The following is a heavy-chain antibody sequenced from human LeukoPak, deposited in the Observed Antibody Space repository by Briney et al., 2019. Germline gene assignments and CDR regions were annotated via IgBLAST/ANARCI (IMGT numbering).Heavy chain of an antibody. J-gene: IGHJ4*02. CDR1: GFTFSSSW. CDR3: ARSIGSPTDY. V-gene: IGHV3-74*03. D-gene: IGHD6-13*01. CDR2: INSDGSST. Sequence: GGSLRLSCAASGFTFSSSWMHWLRHAPGMGLVWVSCINSDGSSTTYADSVKSRFTISRDNAKNTLFLQMNSLSAEDTAVYYCARSIGSPTDYWGQGTLVTVSS.